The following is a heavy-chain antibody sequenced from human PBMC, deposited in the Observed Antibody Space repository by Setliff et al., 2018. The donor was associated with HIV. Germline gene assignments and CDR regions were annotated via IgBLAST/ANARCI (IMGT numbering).Heavy chain of an antibody. D-gene: IGHD3-9*01. CDR1: GVYISNYH. CDR3: ARLLEGPDYSSDFRYFDWFPDV. Sequence: PSETLSLTCTISGVYISNYHWGWIRQPPGRGLEWIGSIHTTGSPQNNPSLQSRVSISIDMAKSLFSLELSSVTAADTAVHYCARLLEGPDYSSDFRYFDWFPDVWGQGTLVTVSS. V-gene: IGHV4-4*08. CDR2: IHTTGSP. J-gene: IGHJ4*02.